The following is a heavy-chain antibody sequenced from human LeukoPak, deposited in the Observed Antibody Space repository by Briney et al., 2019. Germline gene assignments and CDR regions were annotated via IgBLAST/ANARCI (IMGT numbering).Heavy chain of an antibody. D-gene: IGHD3-3*01. V-gene: IGHV3-30*02. CDR3: ATSPLPFNGPFTIFGVVYFDY. CDR1: GFNFNTYG. J-gene: IGHJ4*02. Sequence: GGSLRLSCAASGFNFNTYGMHWVRQTPGRGLEWVAFIRYDGSSKYNTDSVKGRFTISRDNSKNTLYLQMNSLRAEDTAVYYCATSPLPFNGPFTIFGVVYFDYWGQGTLVTVSS. CDR2: IRYDGSSK.